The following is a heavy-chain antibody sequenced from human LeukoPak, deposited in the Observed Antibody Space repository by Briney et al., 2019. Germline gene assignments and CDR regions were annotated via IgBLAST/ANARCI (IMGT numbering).Heavy chain of an antibody. V-gene: IGHV5-51*01. D-gene: IGHD2-21*01. CDR1: GYSFTNYW. CDR2: IYPGDSDT. Sequence: GESLKISCKGSGYSFTNYWIGWVRQMPGKGLEWMGIIYPGDSDTRYSPSFQGPVTISPDQSISTAYLQWSHLKPSAHALSYCARTDSPKHGFDIWCQGTTVTVAS. J-gene: IGHJ3*02. CDR3: ARTDSPKHGFDI.